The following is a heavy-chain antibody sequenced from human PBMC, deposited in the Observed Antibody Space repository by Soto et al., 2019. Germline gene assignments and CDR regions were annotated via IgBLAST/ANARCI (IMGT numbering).Heavy chain of an antibody. CDR2: IYYSGST. V-gene: IGHV4-59*01. CDR3: ARSEEYCSSTSCYSGWFDP. CDR1: GGSISSYY. D-gene: IGHD2-2*02. J-gene: IGHJ5*02. Sequence: SETLSLTCTVSGGSISSYYWSWIRQPPGKGLEWIGYIYYSGSTNYTPSLKSRVTISVDKSKNQFSLKLSSVTAADTAVYYCARSEEYCSSTSCYSGWFDPWGQGTLVPVSA.